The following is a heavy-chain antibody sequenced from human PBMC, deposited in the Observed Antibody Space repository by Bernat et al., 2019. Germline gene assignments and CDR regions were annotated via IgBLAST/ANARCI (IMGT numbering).Heavy chain of an antibody. Sequence: EVQLLESGGGLVQPGGSLRLSCAASGFTFSSYAMSWVRQAPGKGLEWVSAISGSGGSTYYADSVKGRFTISRDNSKNTLYLQMNSLRGEDTAVYYCAKNYDILTGYYHVGRPLGYWGQGTLVTVSS. J-gene: IGHJ4*02. CDR2: ISGSGGST. V-gene: IGHV3-23*01. CDR3: AKNYDILTGYYHVGRPLGY. CDR1: GFTFSSYA. D-gene: IGHD3-9*01.